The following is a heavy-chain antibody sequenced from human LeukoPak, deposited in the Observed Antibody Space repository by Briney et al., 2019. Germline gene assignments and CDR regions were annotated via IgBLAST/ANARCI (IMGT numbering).Heavy chain of an antibody. V-gene: IGHV1-8*02. CDR3: ARGVDYYYYYMDV. Sequence: GASVKVSCKASGGTFSSYAISWVRQAPGQGLEWMVWMNPNSGNTGYAQKFQGRVTMTRNTSISTAYMELSSLRSEDTAVYYCARGVDYYYYYMDVWGKGTTVTISS. CDR1: GGTFSSYA. J-gene: IGHJ6*03. D-gene: IGHD2-15*01. CDR2: MNPNSGNT.